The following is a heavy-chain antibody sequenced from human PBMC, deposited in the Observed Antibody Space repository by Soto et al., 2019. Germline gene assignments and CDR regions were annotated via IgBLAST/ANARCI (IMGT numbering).Heavy chain of an antibody. Sequence: KPSETLSLTCTVSGGSISSGDYYWSWIRQPPGKGLEWIGYIYYSGSTYYNPSLKSRVTISVDTSKNQLSLKLSSVTAADTAVYYCARVIRGDYYGSGSYSYYFDYWGQGTLVTVSS. D-gene: IGHD3-10*01. CDR3: ARVIRGDYYGSGSYSYYFDY. CDR2: IYYSGST. CDR1: GGSISSGDYY. V-gene: IGHV4-30-4*01. J-gene: IGHJ4*02.